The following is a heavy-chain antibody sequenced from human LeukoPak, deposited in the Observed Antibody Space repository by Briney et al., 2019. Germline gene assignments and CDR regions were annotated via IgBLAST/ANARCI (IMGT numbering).Heavy chain of an antibody. J-gene: IGHJ6*02. CDR1: GFTFSSYS. Sequence: PGGSLRLSCAASGFTFSSYSMNWVRQAPGKGLEWVSYISSSSSTIYYADSVKGRFTISRDNAKNSLYLQINSLRDEDTAVYYCARAIAVAGTSYYYGMDVWGQGTTVTVSS. CDR2: ISSSSSTI. D-gene: IGHD6-19*01. CDR3: ARAIAVAGTSYYYGMDV. V-gene: IGHV3-48*02.